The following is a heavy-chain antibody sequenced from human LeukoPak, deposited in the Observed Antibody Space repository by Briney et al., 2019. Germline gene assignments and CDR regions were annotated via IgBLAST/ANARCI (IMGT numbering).Heavy chain of an antibody. CDR1: GGSFSGYY. CDR2: INHSGST. J-gene: IGHJ5*02. D-gene: IGHD2-15*01. Sequence: SETLSLTCAVYGGSFSGYYWSWIRQPPGKGLEWIGEINHSGSTNYNPSLKSRVTISVDTSKNQFSLKLSSVTAADTAVYYCATSGGEYCSGGSCYSEWNWFVPWGQGTLVTVSS. V-gene: IGHV4-34*01. CDR3: ATSGGEYCSGGSCYSEWNWFVP.